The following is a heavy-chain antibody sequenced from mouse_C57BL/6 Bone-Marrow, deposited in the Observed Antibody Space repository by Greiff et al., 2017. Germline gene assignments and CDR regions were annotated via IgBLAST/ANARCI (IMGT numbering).Heavy chain of an antibody. D-gene: IGHD4-1*01. Sequence: EVMLVESGGGLVQPGGSLKLSCAASGFTFSDYGMAWVRQAPRKGPEWVAFISNLAYSIYYADTVTGRFTISRENAKNTLYLEMSSLRSEDTAMYYCARLGRGAMDYWGQGTSVTVSS. CDR1: GFTFSDYG. J-gene: IGHJ4*01. CDR2: ISNLAYSI. V-gene: IGHV5-15*01. CDR3: ARLGRGAMDY.